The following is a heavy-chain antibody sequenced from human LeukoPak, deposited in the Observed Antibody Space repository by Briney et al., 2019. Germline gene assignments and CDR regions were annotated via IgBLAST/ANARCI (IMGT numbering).Heavy chain of an antibody. CDR1: GYTFTGYY. Sequence: GASVKVSCKASGYTFTGYYMHWVRQAPGQGLEWMGWINPNSGGTNYAQKFQGRVTMTRDTSISTAYMELSRLRSDDTAVYYCARDLVRGVIPISSYYYMDVWGKGTTVTISS. CDR2: INPNSGGT. D-gene: IGHD3-10*01. CDR3: ARDLVRGVIPISSYYYMDV. J-gene: IGHJ6*03. V-gene: IGHV1-2*02.